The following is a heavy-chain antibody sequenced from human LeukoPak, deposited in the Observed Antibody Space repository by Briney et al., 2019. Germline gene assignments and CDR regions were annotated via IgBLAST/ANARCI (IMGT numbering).Heavy chain of an antibody. D-gene: IGHD3-22*01. V-gene: IGHV4-31*11. CDR3: ARSPPSYDSSGYYVPHYYYGMDV. CDR1: GGSISSGGYY. J-gene: IGHJ6*02. CDR2: IYYSGST. Sequence: SETLSLTCAVSGGSISSGGYYWSWIRQHPGKGLEWIGYIYYSGSTYYSPSLKSRVTISVDTSKNQFSLKLSSVTAADTAVYYCARSPPSYDSSGYYVPHYYYGMDVWGQGTTVTVSS.